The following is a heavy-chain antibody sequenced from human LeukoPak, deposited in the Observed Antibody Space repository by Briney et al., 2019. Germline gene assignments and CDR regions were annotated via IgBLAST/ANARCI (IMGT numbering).Heavy chain of an antibody. Sequence: LETLSLTCTVSGYSISSGYCWGWVRQPPGKGLQYIGTLCQSGSSYSNPSLQSRVTISTDTSRNQFSLSLTSVTAADTAIYYCGRIDWVFDYWGQGALVTVSS. J-gene: IGHJ4*02. V-gene: IGHV4-38-2*02. CDR2: LCQSGSS. CDR3: GRIDWVFDY. CDR1: GYSISSGYC. D-gene: IGHD3-9*01.